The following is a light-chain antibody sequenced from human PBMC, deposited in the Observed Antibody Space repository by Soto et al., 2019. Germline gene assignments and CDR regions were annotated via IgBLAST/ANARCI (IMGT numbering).Light chain of an antibody. CDR1: QSTSSY. V-gene: IGKV1-39*01. J-gene: IGKJ2*01. CDR2: AAS. Sequence: DIQMTPSPSSLSASVGDRVTITCRASQSTSSYLNWYQQKPGKAPKLLIYAASSLQSGVPSRFSGSGSGTDFTLTISSLQPEDFATYYCQQSYSTPRYTFGQGTKLEIK. CDR3: QQSYSTPRYT.